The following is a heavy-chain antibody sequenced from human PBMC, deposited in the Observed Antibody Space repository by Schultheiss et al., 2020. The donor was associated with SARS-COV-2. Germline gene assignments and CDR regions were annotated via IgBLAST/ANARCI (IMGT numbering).Heavy chain of an antibody. CDR1: GYSFTSYW. Sequence: GESLKISCKGSGYSFTSYWIGWVRQMPGKGLEWMGIIYPGDSDTRYSPSFQGQVTISADKSISTAYLQWSSLKASDTAMYYCARHVRADCSGGNCYNGGLDYWGQGTLVTVSS. CDR2: IYPGDSDT. D-gene: IGHD2-15*01. CDR3: ARHVRADCSGGNCYNGGLDY. V-gene: IGHV5-51*01. J-gene: IGHJ4*02.